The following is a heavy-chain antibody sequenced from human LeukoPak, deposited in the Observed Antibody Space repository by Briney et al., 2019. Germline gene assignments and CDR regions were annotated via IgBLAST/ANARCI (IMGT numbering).Heavy chain of an antibody. CDR2: INPNSGGT. D-gene: IGHD4-17*01. Sequence: ASVKVSCKASGYTFTGYYMHWVRQAPGQGLEWMGWINPNSGGTNYAQKFQGRVTMTRDTPISTAYMELSRLRSDDTAVYYCARSITVTNAFDIWGQGTMVTVSS. J-gene: IGHJ3*02. CDR3: ARSITVTNAFDI. CDR1: GYTFTGYY. V-gene: IGHV1-2*02.